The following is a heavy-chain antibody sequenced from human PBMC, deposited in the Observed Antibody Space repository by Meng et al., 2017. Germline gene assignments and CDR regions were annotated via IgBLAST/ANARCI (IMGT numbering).Heavy chain of an antibody. CDR2: INTNTGNP. CDR1: GYTLTSYA. Sequence: QGQLGQSWFRLKKAGASVTVSCKASGYTLTSYAMNWVRQAPGQGLEWMGWINTNTGNPTYAQGFTGRFVFSLDTSVSTAYLQISSLKAEDTAVYYCAREGRVDFDYWGQGTLVTVSS. CDR3: AREGRVDFDY. V-gene: IGHV7-4-1*02. J-gene: IGHJ4*02. D-gene: IGHD1-26*01.